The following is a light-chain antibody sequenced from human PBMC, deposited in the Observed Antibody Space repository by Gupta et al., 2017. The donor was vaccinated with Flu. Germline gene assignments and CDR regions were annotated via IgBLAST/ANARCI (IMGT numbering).Light chain of an antibody. V-gene: IGKV3-20*01. CDR2: GAS. Sequence: TLFLSPGERATISCRSRQSISRGYLAWYQQRPGQAPRLLINGASTRDAGIPDRFSGSGSATDFTLTISRREQEDFAVYYCQQYGSSPLFIFGHGTKVDI. J-gene: IGKJ3*01. CDR1: QSISRGY. CDR3: QQYGSSPLFI.